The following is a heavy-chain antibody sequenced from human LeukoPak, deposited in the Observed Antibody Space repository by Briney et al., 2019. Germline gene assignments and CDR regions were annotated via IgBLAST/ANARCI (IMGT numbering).Heavy chain of an antibody. Sequence: PGGSLRLSCAASGFTFSSYSMNWVRQAPGKGLEWVSYISSSSSTIYYADSVKGRFTISRDNAKNPLYLQMNSLRAEDTAVYYCARVRSDYYDSSGYYRIGTGYWGQGTLVTVSS. V-gene: IGHV3-48*01. CDR2: ISSSSSTI. J-gene: IGHJ4*02. CDR1: GFTFSSYS. CDR3: ARVRSDYYDSSGYYRIGTGY. D-gene: IGHD3-22*01.